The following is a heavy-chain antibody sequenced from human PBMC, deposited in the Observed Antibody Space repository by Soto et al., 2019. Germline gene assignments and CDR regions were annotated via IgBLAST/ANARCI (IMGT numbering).Heavy chain of an antibody. V-gene: IGHV3-7*01. CDR2: INRRGTST. D-gene: IGHD2-15*01. CDR1: GFRFSDYP. Sequence: GGSLRLSCVGSGFRFSDYPLNWVRQAPGQGLEWVANINRRGTSTNYVDSVRGRFSTSRDNAKNSLYLQMNSLRAEDTGVYYCARARSVEVASNWFDPWGQGTLVTVSS. J-gene: IGHJ5*02. CDR3: ARARSVEVASNWFDP.